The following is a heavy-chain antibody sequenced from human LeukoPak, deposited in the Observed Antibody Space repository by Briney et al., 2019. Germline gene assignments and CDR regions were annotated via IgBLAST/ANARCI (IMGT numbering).Heavy chain of an antibody. J-gene: IGHJ4*02. CDR3: ARVRGYYGSGSLDY. V-gene: IGHV3-23*01. D-gene: IGHD3-10*01. CDR2: ISGSGGST. Sequence: PGGSLRLSCAASGFTFSSYGMSWVRQAPGKGLEWVSAISGSGGSTYYADSVKGRFTISRDNSKNTLYLQMNSLRAEDTAVYYCARVRGYYGSGSLDYWGQGTLVTVSS. CDR1: GFTFSSYG.